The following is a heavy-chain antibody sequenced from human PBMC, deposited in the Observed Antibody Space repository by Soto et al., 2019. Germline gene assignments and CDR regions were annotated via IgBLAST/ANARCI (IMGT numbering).Heavy chain of an antibody. CDR2: ISGSGGST. CDR1: GFTVSSYD. V-gene: IGHV3-23*01. Sequence: EVQLLESGGGLVQPGGSLRLSCAASGFTVSSYDMSWVRQAPGKGLEWVSAISGSGGSTYDADSVKGLFTNSRHNSKNTRYLQMNSLRAEYTSVDYCAKGEWVRRNYWYFDLWGRGTLVTVSS. J-gene: IGHJ2*01. CDR3: AKGEWVRRNYWYFDL. D-gene: IGHD1-26*01.